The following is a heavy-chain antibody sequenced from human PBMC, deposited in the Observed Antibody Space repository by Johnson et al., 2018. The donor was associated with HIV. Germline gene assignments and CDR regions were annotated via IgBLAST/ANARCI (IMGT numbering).Heavy chain of an antibody. D-gene: IGHD1-26*01. CDR3: ARDRPSGSYYVDAFDI. Sequence: QMLLVESGGGVVQPGRSLRLSCAASGFTFSSSAMHWVRQAPGQGLEWVAVISYDGSNKYYADSVKGRFTISRDNSKNTLYLQMNSLRAEDTAVYYCARDRPSGSYYVDAFDIWGQGTMVTVSS. V-gene: IGHV3-30-3*01. CDR2: ISYDGSNK. CDR1: GFTFSSSA. J-gene: IGHJ3*02.